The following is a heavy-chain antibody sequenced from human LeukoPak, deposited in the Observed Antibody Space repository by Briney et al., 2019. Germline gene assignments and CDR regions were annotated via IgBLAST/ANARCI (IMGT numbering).Heavy chain of an antibody. V-gene: IGHV4-59*01. D-gene: IGHD1-26*01. Sequence: SETLSLTCTVSGASISSYYWSWIRQPPGKGLEWIGYMYYGGSTNYNPSLKSRVTTSVDTSKNQFSLKLSSVTAADTAVYCCARGGSIVGATPHDTFDIWGQGTMVTVSS. CDR2: MYYGGST. CDR1: GASISSYY. J-gene: IGHJ3*02. CDR3: ARGGSIVGATPHDTFDI.